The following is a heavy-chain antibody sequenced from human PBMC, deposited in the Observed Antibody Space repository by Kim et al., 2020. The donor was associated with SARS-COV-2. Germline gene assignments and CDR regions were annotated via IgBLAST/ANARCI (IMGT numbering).Heavy chain of an antibody. CDR1: GGSFSGYY. Sequence: ETLSLTCAVYGGSFSGYYWSWIRQPPGKGLEWIGEINHSGSTNYNPSLKSRVTISVDTSKNQFSLKLSSVTAADTAVYYCARSYWLGSYFDYWGQGTLVTVSS. CDR2: INHSGST. CDR3: ARSYWLGSYFDY. D-gene: IGHD2-8*02. V-gene: IGHV4-34*01. J-gene: IGHJ4*02.